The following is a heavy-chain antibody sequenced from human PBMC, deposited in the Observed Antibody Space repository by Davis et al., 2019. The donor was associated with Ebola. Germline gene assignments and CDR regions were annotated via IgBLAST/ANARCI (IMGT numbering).Heavy chain of an antibody. CDR1: GYSFTSYW. Sequence: GESLKISCKGSGYSFTSYWIGWVRQMPGKGLEWMGIIYPGDSDTRYSPSFQGQVTISADKSISTAYLQWSSLKASDTAMYYCARGYYYDSSSTPLFDYWGQGTLVTVSS. V-gene: IGHV5-51*01. CDR3: ARGYYYDSSSTPLFDY. J-gene: IGHJ4*02. D-gene: IGHD3-22*01. CDR2: IYPGDSDT.